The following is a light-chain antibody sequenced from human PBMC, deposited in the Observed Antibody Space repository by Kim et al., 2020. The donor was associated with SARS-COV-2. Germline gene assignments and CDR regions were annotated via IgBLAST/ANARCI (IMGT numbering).Light chain of an antibody. Sequence: ASVGDRVTITCRASQTIGKYLNWYQQKAGNAPKLLIYAASTLQSGVPSRFSGSGSGTDFTLTISRLQPEDFTIYYCQQIQATPPTFGGGTKVDIK. CDR1: QTIGKY. CDR2: AAS. J-gene: IGKJ4*01. V-gene: IGKV1-39*01. CDR3: QQIQATPPT.